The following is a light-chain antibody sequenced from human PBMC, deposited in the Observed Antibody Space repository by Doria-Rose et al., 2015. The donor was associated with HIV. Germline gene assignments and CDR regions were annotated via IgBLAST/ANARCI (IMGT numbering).Light chain of an antibody. J-gene: IGKJ3*01. CDR2: GAS. Sequence: TQPPSSLSASVGDSVTIACRASQGISNYLAWYQQKPGKVPKLLIYGASTLQSGVPSRFSGSGSGTDFTLTISSLQPEDVATYYCQKYNSAPVPFGPGTKVNIK. V-gene: IGKV1-27*01. CDR1: QGISNY. CDR3: QKYNSAPVP.